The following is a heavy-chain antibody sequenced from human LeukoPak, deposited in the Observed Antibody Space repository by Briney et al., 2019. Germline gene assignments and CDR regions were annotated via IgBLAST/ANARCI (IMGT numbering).Heavy chain of an antibody. D-gene: IGHD1-1*01. J-gene: IGHJ4*02. V-gene: IGHV3-30*02. CDR2: IRYDGSNK. Sequence: GGSLRLSCAASGFTFSSDAMNWVRQAPGKGLEWVAFIRYDGSNKYYADSVKGRFTISRDNSKNTLYLQMNSLRPEDTAVYYCARVPGGGTSPFDYWGQGTLVTVSS. CDR3: ARVPGGGTSPFDY. CDR1: GFTFSSDA.